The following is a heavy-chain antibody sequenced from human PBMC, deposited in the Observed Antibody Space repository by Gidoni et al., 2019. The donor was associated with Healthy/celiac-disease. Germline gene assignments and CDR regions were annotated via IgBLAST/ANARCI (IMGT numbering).Heavy chain of an antibody. D-gene: IGHD2-8*01. CDR3: ARDREYCTNGVCYQRGNWFDP. V-gene: IGHV4-61*01. J-gene: IGHJ5*02. CDR2: IYYSGST. Sequence: QVQLQESGPGLVKPSETLSLTCTVSGVSVSSGSYSWSWIRQPPGKGLEWIGYIYYSGSTNYNPSLKSRVTISVDTSKNQFSLKLSSVTAADTAVYYCARDREYCTNGVCYQRGNWFDPWGQGTLVTVSS. CDR1: GVSVSSGSYS.